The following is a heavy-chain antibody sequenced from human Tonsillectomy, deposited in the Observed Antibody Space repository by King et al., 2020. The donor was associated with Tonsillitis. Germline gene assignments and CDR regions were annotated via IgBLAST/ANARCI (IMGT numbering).Heavy chain of an antibody. Sequence: VQLVESGGGLVQPGGSLRLSCAASGFTFSSHAMSWVRQAPGKGLEWVSVIYRGGSTTYYADSVKGRFTISRDNSKNTLYLQMNSLRAEDTAVYYCAKGPLSAAGRVDYWGQGTLVTVSS. CDR2: IYRGGSTT. CDR3: AKGPLSAAGRVDY. D-gene: IGHD6-13*01. J-gene: IGHJ4*02. V-gene: IGHV3-23*03. CDR1: GFTFSSHA.